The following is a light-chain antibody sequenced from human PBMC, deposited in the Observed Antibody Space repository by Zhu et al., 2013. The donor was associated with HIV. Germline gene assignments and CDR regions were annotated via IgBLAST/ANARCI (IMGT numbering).Light chain of an antibody. CDR3: MQALQSPYS. J-gene: IGKJ2*03. Sequence: IVMTQTPLSLSVTPGQPASISCKSSQSLLHSNGYNYLEWYVQKPGQSPQLLIYLTSKRASWVPDRFSGSGSGTDFTLKIRRVEAEDLGVYYCMQALQSPYSFGQGTKLEIK. V-gene: IGKV2-28*01. CDR2: LTS. CDR1: QSLLHSNGYNY.